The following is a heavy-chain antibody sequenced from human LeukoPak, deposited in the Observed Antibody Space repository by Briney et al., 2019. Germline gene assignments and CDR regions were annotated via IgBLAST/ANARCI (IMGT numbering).Heavy chain of an antibody. D-gene: IGHD5-12*01. Sequence: ASVKVSCKASGYTFTGYHMHWVRQVPGQGLEWMGWIKPKSGGTNYAQKLQGRVTMTRDTSISTAYMELSRLRSDDTAVYYCARDRAVATIGGVDYWGQGTLVTVSS. J-gene: IGHJ4*02. CDR3: ARDRAVATIGGVDY. CDR1: GYTFTGYH. CDR2: IKPKSGGT. V-gene: IGHV1-2*02.